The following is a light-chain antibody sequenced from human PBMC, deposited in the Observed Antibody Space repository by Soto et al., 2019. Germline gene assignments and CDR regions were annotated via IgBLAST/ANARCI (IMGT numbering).Light chain of an antibody. J-gene: IGLJ1*01. CDR2: EVS. V-gene: IGLV2-14*01. CDR1: SSDVGSYNY. CDR3: ISYKSSSTLYV. Sequence: QSVLTQPASVSGSPGQSITISCTGTSSDVGSYNYVSWYQQHPGKAPKLMIYEVSNRPSGVSNRFSGSKSGNTASLTISGLQAEDEAHYYCISYKSSSTLYVFGTGTKVTVL.